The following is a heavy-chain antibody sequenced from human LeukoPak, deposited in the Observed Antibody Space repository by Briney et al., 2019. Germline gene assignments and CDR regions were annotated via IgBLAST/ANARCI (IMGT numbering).Heavy chain of an antibody. J-gene: IGHJ5*02. CDR2: INPSGGST. CDR3: ARGNIVVVPPASVFDP. D-gene: IGHD2-2*01. CDR1: GYTFTSYY. Sequence: GASVKVSCKASGYTFTSYYMHWVRQAPGQGLEWMGIINPSGGSTSYAQKFQGRVTMTRDTSTSTVYMELSRLTSDDTAVYYCARGNIVVVPPASVFDPWGQGTLVTVSS. V-gene: IGHV1-46*01.